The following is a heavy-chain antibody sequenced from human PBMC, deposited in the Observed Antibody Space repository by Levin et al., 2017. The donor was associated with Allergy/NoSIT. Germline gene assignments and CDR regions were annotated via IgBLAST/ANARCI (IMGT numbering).Heavy chain of an antibody. Sequence: GGSLRLSCKGSGYSFTSYWIGWVRQMPGKGLEWMGIIYPGDSDTRYSPSFQGQVTISADKSISTAYLQWSSLKASDTAMYYWARLNPRRTTPPLDWFDPWGQGTLVTVSS. J-gene: IGHJ5*02. D-gene: IGHD1-14*01. CDR1: GYSFTSYW. CDR2: IYPGDSDT. CDR3: ARLNPRRTTPPLDWFDP. V-gene: IGHV5-51*01.